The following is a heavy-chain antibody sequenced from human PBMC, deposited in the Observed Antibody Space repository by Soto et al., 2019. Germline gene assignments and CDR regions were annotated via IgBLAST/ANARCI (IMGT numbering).Heavy chain of an antibody. V-gene: IGHV4-59*01. Sequence: QVQLQESGPGLVKPSETLSLTCTVSGGSISGSYWTWIRQPPGKGLEWIGYISYSGSTNYSPSLXSXVXXSVVTSTNQFSLKLSSVTAADTALYYCANGRWFNPWGQGTLVTVSS. CDR3: ANGRWFNP. CDR1: GGSISGSY. J-gene: IGHJ5*02. CDR2: ISYSGST.